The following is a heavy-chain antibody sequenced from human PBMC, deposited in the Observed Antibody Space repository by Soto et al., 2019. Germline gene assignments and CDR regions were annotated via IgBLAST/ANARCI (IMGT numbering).Heavy chain of an antibody. Sequence: QVQLEESGGGVVQPGRSLRLSCAASGFTFSSSGMHWVRQAPGKGLEWVAVIWYDGSNKYYADSVQGRFTISRDNSKNTLYLQMNSLRAEDTAVYYCARVGSVVAMNWYFDLWGRGTQVTVSS. D-gene: IGHD2-2*01. CDR1: GFTFSSSG. J-gene: IGHJ2*01. CDR3: ARVGSVVAMNWYFDL. CDR2: IWYDGSNK. V-gene: IGHV3-33*01.